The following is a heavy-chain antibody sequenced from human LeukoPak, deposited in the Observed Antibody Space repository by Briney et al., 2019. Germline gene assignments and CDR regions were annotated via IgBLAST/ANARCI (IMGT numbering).Heavy chain of an antibody. CDR2: INPNSGDT. J-gene: IGHJ4*02. V-gene: IGHV1-2*02. CDR1: GYTFTGYY. D-gene: IGHD3-10*01. CDR3: ARDGSLDY. Sequence: ASVTVSCKASGYTFTGYYMHWVRQAPGQGLEWMGWINPNSGDTNSAQKFQGRVTMTRDTSISTAYMELSRLRSDDAAVYYCARDGSLDYGGQGTLVTVSS.